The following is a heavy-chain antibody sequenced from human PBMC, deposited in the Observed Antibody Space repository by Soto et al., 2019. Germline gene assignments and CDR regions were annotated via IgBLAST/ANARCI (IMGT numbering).Heavy chain of an antibody. Sequence: SETLSLTCTVSGGSISSYYWSWIRQPPGKGLEWIGYIYYSGSTNYNPSLKSRVTISVDTSKNQFSLKLSSVTAADTAVYYCARAGYLGYSGYDSFDYWGQGTLVTVSS. V-gene: IGHV4-59*01. D-gene: IGHD5-12*01. J-gene: IGHJ4*02. CDR2: IYYSGST. CDR3: ARAGYLGYSGYDSFDY. CDR1: GGSISSYY.